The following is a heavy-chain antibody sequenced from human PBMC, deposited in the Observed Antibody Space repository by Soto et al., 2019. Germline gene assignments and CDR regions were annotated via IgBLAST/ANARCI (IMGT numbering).Heavy chain of an antibody. CDR3: ARDESIAARRDWYFDL. J-gene: IGHJ2*01. V-gene: IGHV3-33*01. CDR1: GFTFSSYG. CDR2: IWYDGSNK. Sequence: SGGSLRLSCAASGFTFSSYGMHWVRQAPGKGLEWVAVIWYDGSNKYYADSVKGRFTISRDNSKNTLYLQMNSLRAEDTAVYYCARDESIAARRDWYFDLWGRGTLVTVSS. D-gene: IGHD6-6*01.